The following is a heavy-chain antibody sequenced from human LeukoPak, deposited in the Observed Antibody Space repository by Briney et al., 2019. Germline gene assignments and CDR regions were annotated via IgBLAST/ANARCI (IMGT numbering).Heavy chain of an antibody. Sequence: SVQVSCKASGGTFSSYAISWVRQAPGQGLEWMGRIIPILGIANYAKKFQGRVTITADKSTSTAYMELSSLRSEDTAVYYCARDPLPSNTAMANWGQGTLVTVSS. J-gene: IGHJ4*02. CDR1: GGTFSSYA. V-gene: IGHV1-69*04. CDR2: IIPILGIA. D-gene: IGHD5-18*01. CDR3: ARDPLPSNTAMAN.